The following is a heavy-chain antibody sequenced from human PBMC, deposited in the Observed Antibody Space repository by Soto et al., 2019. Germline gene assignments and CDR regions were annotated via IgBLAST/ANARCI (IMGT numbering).Heavy chain of an antibody. CDR1: GYTFIGYS. V-gene: IGHV1-2*02. D-gene: IGHD3-16*02. CDR2: INPNSGET. Sequence: ASVKVSCKASGYTFIGYSIHWVRQAPGQGLEWMGRINPNSGETNFAQTFRGRVTMTTDTSISTAFMELSRLTYDDTAVYYCARGGLYSYPYWGQGTMVTVSP. CDR3: ARGGLYSYPY. J-gene: IGHJ4*02.